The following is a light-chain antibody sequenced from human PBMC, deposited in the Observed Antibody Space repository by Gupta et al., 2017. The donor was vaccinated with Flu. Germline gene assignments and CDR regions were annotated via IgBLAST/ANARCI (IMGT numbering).Light chain of an antibody. CDR1: TEAVTNGYY. Sequence: QTVVTQEPSLTVSTGGTVTLTCASSTEAVTNGYYPNWFQQKPGQAPRALIYSTSTKYSWTPARFSGSLLGDKAALTLSGVQPEDEAEYYCLLYFGGAQGVFGGGTKLTVL. V-gene: IGLV7-43*01. CDR2: STS. CDR3: LLYFGGAQGV. J-gene: IGLJ3*02.